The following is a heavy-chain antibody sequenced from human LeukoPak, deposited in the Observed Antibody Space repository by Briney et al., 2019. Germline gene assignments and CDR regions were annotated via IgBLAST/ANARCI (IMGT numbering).Heavy chain of an antibody. D-gene: IGHD3-22*01. Sequence: GGSLRLSCAASGLNFSSHSMKWVRPAPGEGLEWVSSISSCRSFRYYADSVQDRFTISRDNAKNSLYLQMTSLRATDTAEYYCARESSGYFYWGQGTLVTVSS. V-gene: IGHV3-21*01. J-gene: IGHJ4*02. CDR3: ARESSGYFY. CDR2: ISSCRSFR. CDR1: GLNFSSHS.